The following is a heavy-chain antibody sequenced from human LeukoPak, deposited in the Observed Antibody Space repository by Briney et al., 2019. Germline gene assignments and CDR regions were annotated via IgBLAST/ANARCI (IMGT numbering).Heavy chain of an antibody. J-gene: IGHJ6*03. CDR2: INWNGGST. CDR3: AKTGFQWGYYFYYMDV. CDR1: GFTFDDYG. V-gene: IGHV3-20*04. Sequence: GGSLRLSCAASGFTFDDYGMSWVRQAPGKGLEWVSGINWNGGSTGYADSVKGRFTISRDNSKNTLYLQMNSLIAEDTAVYYCAKTGFQWGYYFYYMDVWGKGTTVTVSS. D-gene: IGHD1-14*01.